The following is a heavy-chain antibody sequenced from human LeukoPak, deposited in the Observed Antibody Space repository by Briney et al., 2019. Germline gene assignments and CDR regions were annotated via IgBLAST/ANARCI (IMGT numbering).Heavy chain of an antibody. CDR1: GGSFSGYY. Sequence: SETLSLTCAVYGGSFSGYYWSWIRQPPGKGLEWIGEINHSGSTNYNPSLKSRVTISVDTSKNQFSLKLSSVTAADTAVNYCARGPHDPYYWFDPWGQGTLVTVSS. CDR2: INHSGST. V-gene: IGHV4-34*01. D-gene: IGHD2-8*01. J-gene: IGHJ5*02. CDR3: ARGPHDPYYWFDP.